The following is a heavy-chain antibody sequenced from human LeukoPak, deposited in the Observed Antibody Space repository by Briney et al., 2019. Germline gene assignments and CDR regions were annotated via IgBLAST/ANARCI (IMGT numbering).Heavy chain of an antibody. CDR2: IYPGDSDT. D-gene: IGHD2-15*01. J-gene: IGHJ4*02. CDR3: ARRQAGYCSGGSCFHFDF. Sequence: GESLKISCKGSGYSFTSYWIGWVRQMPGKGLEWMGIIYPGDSDTRYSPSSQGQVTISADKSITTAYLQWSSLKASDTAMYYCARRQAGYCSGGSCFHFDFWGQGTLVTVSS. CDR1: GYSFTSYW. V-gene: IGHV5-51*01.